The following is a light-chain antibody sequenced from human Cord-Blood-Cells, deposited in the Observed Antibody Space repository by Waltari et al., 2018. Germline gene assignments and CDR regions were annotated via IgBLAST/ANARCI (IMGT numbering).Light chain of an antibody. Sequence: QSALTQPRSVSGSPGQSVTITCPGTRSDVGGYNSVSWYQQHPGKAPNLMIYDVSKRPSGVPDRFSGSKSGNTASLTISGLQAEDEADYYCCSYAGSYTYVFGTGTKVTVL. CDR3: CSYAGSYTYV. J-gene: IGLJ1*01. CDR1: RSDVGGYNS. V-gene: IGLV2-11*01. CDR2: DVS.